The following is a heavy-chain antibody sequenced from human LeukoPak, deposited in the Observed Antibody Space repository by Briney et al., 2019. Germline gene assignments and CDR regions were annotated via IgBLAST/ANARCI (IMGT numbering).Heavy chain of an antibody. CDR1: GGSISSGGYY. V-gene: IGHV4-31*03. D-gene: IGHD6-6*01. CDR3: ARESIAARQYYFDY. Sequence: PSQTLSLTCTVSGGSISSGGYYWSWIRQHPGKGLEWIGYIYYSGSTNYNPSLKSRVTISVDTSKNQFSLKLSSVTAADTAVYYCARESIAARQYYFDYWGQGTLVTVSS. CDR2: IYYSGST. J-gene: IGHJ4*02.